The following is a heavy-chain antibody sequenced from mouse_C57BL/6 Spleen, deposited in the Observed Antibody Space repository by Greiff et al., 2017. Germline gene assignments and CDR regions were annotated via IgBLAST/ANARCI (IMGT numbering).Heavy chain of an antibody. Sequence: QVQLKQSGAELAKPGASVKLSCKASGYTFTRYWMHWVKQRHGKGLEWIGYINPSSGYTKYNQKFKDKATLTADKSASTAYMQLRSLQSEDSAVYYCARGLYYGSSPFDYWGQGTTLTVSS. CDR2: INPSSGYT. D-gene: IGHD1-1*01. V-gene: IGHV1-7*01. CDR1: GYTFTRYW. CDR3: ARGLYYGSSPFDY. J-gene: IGHJ2*01.